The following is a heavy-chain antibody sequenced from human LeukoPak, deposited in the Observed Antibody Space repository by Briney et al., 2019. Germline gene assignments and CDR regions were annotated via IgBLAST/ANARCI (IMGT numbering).Heavy chain of an antibody. CDR2: INQDASDN. J-gene: IGHJ4*02. D-gene: IGHD1-26*01. V-gene: IGHV3-7*03. CDR1: GFTFSSYG. Sequence: GGSLRLSCAASGFTFSSYGMHWVRQAPGKGLEWVANINQDASDNYYVDSVKGRFTISRDNAKNLLYLQMNSLRAEDTAVYYCVRVPAISGTYDYWGQGTLVTVSS. CDR3: VRVPAISGTYDY.